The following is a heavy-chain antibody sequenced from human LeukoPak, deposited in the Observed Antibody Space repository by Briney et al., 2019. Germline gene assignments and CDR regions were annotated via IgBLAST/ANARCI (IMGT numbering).Heavy chain of an antibody. CDR3: ARQSYVYNDYAAPSYFDL. CDR2: IIPILGIA. Sequence: ASVKVSCKASGYTFISYQMHWVRQAPGQGLEWMGRIIPILGIANYAQKFQGRVTITADKSTSTAYMELSSLRSEDTAVYYCARQSYVYNDYAAPSYFDLWGRGTLVTVSS. CDR1: GYTFISYQ. V-gene: IGHV1-69*02. D-gene: IGHD5-12*01. J-gene: IGHJ2*01.